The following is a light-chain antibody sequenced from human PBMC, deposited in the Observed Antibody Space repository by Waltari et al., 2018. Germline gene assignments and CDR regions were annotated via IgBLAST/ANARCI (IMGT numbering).Light chain of an antibody. CDR2: KAT. V-gene: IGKV1-5*03. CDR3: QQYNTYSQFT. Sequence: DIQMTQSPSTLSAFVGDRVNITCRASQNISYWLAWLQQKPGKAPKLLIYKATNLQSGVPSRFSGSGSGTEFTLTISSLQPDDFATYYCQQYNTYSQFTFGPGTKLDIK. CDR1: QNISYW. J-gene: IGKJ3*01.